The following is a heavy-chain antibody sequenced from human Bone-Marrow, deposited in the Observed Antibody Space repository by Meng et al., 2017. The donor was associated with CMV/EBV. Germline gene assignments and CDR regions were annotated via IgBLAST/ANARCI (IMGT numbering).Heavy chain of an antibody. CDR3: AREFRYYDSSDYYFDGFDV. CDR2: IYSTGST. V-gene: IGHV4-39*07. CDR1: GGSISSNSYY. Sequence: CTVSGGSISSNSYYWGWIRQPPGKRLEWIGSIYSTGSTYYNPSLKSRVTISVDTSKSQFSLKLSSVTAADTAVYYCAREFRYYDSSDYYFDGFDVWGQGTMVTVSS. D-gene: IGHD3-22*01. J-gene: IGHJ3*01.